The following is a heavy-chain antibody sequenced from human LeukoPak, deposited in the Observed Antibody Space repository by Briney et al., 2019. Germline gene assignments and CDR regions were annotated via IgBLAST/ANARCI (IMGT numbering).Heavy chain of an antibody. V-gene: IGHV3-23*01. CDR1: GFTFSSYG. D-gene: IGHD3-16*01. CDR2: ITDGGGST. CDR3: AKRGEYHLLDAFDI. Sequence: GGTLRLSCAASGFTFSSYGMSWVRQAPGKGPEWVSAITDGGGSTYYADSVKGRFTISRDNSRDTLSLQMNSLRAEDTAIYYCAKRGEYHLLDAFDIWGQGTLVTVSS. J-gene: IGHJ3*02.